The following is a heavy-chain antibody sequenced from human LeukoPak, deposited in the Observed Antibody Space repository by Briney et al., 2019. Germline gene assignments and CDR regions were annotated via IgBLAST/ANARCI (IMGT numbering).Heavy chain of an antibody. J-gene: IGHJ1*01. D-gene: IGHD3-22*01. Sequence: PGGSLRLSCAASGFTFSSYWMSWVRQAPGKGLEWVANIKQDGSEKYYVDSVKGRFTISRDNAKNSLYLQMNSLRAEDTAVYYCARALYYYDSSGYYTGYFQYWGQGTLVTVSS. CDR2: IKQDGSEK. CDR3: ARALYYYDSSGYYTGYFQY. CDR1: GFTFSSYW. V-gene: IGHV3-7*01.